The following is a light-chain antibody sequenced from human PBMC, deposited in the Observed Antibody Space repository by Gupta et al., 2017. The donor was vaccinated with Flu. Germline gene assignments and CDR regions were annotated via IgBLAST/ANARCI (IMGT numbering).Light chain of an antibody. J-gene: IGKJ2*01. CDR2: GAS. CDR1: QSITSSN. Sequence: ESVLTQSPGTLPMSPGERATLSCRASQSITSSNLAWYQQKPGQPPRLLIYGASSRATGIPDRFSASGSGTDFTLTISRLEPEDFAVYYCQQYSSSPETFGQWTKLEIK. CDR3: QQYSSSPET. V-gene: IGKV3-20*01.